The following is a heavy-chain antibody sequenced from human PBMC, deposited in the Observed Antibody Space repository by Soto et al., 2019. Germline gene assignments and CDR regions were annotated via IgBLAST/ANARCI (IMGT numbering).Heavy chain of an antibody. Sequence: QVQLVQSGAEVKKPGSSVKVSCKASGGTFSSYAISWVRQAPGQGLEWMGGIIPIFGTANYAQKFQGRVTITEAESTGTAEMERSSLRSKDTSLYYCARYSGGGGWYKGDYWGQGTLVTVSS. CDR3: ARYSGGGGWYKGDY. CDR1: GGTFSSYA. J-gene: IGHJ4*02. D-gene: IGHD5-12*01. CDR2: IIPIFGTA. V-gene: IGHV1-69*01.